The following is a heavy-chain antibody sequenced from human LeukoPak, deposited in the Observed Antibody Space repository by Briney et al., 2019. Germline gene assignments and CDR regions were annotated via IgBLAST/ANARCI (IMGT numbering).Heavy chain of an antibody. CDR3: ARDGKPTAFDH. CDR2: VSHSGGT. J-gene: IGHJ4*02. Sequence: SETLSLTCTVSGDPIDNYYWSWIRQTPGKGLEWIGYVSHSGGTNYNPSLKSRVSLSLDMSRNQFSLNLNSLTAADTAVYYCARDGKPTAFDHWGQGTLVTVSS. V-gene: IGHV4-59*01. CDR1: GDPIDNYY. D-gene: IGHD4-17*01.